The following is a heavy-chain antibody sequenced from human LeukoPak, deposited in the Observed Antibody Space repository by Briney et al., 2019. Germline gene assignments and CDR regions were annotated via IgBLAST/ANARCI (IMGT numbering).Heavy chain of an antibody. Sequence: GASVKVSYKASGYTFTSYGISWVRQAPGQGLEWMGWISAYNGNTNYAQKLQGRVTMTTDTSTNTAYMELRSLRSDDTAVYYCARDLGKFDSWSTFDYWGQGTLVTVSS. V-gene: IGHV1-18*01. J-gene: IGHJ4*02. D-gene: IGHD1-26*01. CDR3: ARDLGKFDSWSTFDY. CDR2: ISAYNGNT. CDR1: GYTFTSYG.